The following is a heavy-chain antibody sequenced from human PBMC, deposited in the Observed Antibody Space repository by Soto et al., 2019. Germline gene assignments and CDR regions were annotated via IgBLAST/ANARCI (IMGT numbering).Heavy chain of an antibody. CDR2: IYYSGST. D-gene: IGHD6-6*01. CDR3: ARDPMSSSHREGFDY. CDR1: GGSISSYY. J-gene: IGHJ4*02. Sequence: SETLSLTCTVSGGSISSYYWSWTRQPPGKGLEWIGYIYYSGSTNYNPSLKSRVTISVDTSKNQFSLKLSSVTAADTAVYYCARDPMSSSHREGFDYWGQGTLVTVSS. V-gene: IGHV4-59*01.